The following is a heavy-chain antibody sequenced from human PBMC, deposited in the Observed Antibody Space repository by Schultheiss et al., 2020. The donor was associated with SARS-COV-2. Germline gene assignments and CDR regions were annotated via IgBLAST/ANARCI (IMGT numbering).Heavy chain of an antibody. CDR3: ARGVEEMAIPDY. CDR2: IWYDGSNK. D-gene: IGHD5-24*01. V-gene: IGHV3-33*08. J-gene: IGHJ4*02. CDR1: GFTFSSYS. Sequence: GGSLRLSCAASGFTFSSYSMNWVRQAPGKGLEWVAVIWYDGSNKYYADSVKGRFTISRDNSKNTLYLQMNSLRAEDTAVYYCARGVEEMAIPDYWGQGTLVTVSS.